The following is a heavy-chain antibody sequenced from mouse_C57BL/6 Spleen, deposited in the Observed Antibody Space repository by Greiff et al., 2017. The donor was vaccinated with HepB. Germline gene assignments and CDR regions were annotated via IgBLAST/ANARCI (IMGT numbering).Heavy chain of an antibody. CDR1: GFTFSDAW. D-gene: IGHD1-1*01. J-gene: IGHJ4*01. CDR3: TMTITTVVANYAMDY. Sequence: EVKLQESGGGLVQPGGSMKLSCAASGFTFSDAWMVWVRQSPEKGLEWFAEIRNKANNHATYYAESVKGRFTISRDDSKSSVYLQMNSLRAEDTGIYYCTMTITTVVANYAMDYWGQGTSVTVSS. CDR2: IRNKANNHAT. V-gene: IGHV6-6*01.